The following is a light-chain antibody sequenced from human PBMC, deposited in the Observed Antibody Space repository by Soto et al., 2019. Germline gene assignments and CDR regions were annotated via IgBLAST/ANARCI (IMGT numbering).Light chain of an antibody. CDR2: GAS. CDR3: QQYIDWPRYT. V-gene: IGKV3-15*01. J-gene: IGKJ2*01. CDR1: PSVHSN. Sequence: EIVMTQSPNTVSLSPGDRATLSCRASPSVHSNLAWYQQKPGQAPRLLISGASTRAPGIPARFSGSGSGTNFTLAISGLQSEDFAVYYCQQYIDWPRYTCGQGTKLEIK.